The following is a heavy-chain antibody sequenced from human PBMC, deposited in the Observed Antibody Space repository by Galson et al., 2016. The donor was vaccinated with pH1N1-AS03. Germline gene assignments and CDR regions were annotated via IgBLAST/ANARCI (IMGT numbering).Heavy chain of an antibody. V-gene: IGHV3-23*01. J-gene: IGHJ4*02. CDR1: GFTFNCA. CDR3: AKVMHGYGSSWSNFFDH. CDR2: ISGSGDNT. D-gene: IGHD6-13*01. Sequence: SLRLSCAASGFTFNCAMSWVRQAPGRGLAWVSAISGSGDNTFYEDSVRGRFTISRDNSENTLYLQMNNLRAEDTAVYYCAKVMHGYGSSWSNFFDHWGQGTLVTVSS.